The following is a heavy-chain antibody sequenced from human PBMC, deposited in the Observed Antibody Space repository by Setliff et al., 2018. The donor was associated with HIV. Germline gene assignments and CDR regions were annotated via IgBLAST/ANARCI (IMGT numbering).Heavy chain of an antibody. CDR1: GFTFSSYW. J-gene: IGHJ3*02. V-gene: IGHV3-7*03. D-gene: IGHD3-10*01. CDR3: ARKSTLRYYYGSGSLDAFDI. Sequence: GESLKISCAASGFTFSSYWMSWARQAPGKGLEWVAKINKDGSDKWYVDSVKGRFTTSRDNAKNSLYLQMNSLRAEDTAVYYCARKSTLRYYYGSGSLDAFDIRGQGTKVTVSS. CDR2: INKDGSDK.